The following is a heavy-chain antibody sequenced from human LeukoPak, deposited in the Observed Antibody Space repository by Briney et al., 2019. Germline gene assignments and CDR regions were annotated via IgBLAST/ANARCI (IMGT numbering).Heavy chain of an antibody. CDR3: GRGPGHRKEQLFYYFDY. CDR1: GFTFSSYW. D-gene: IGHD6-13*01. V-gene: IGHV3-7*04. J-gene: IGHJ4*02. Sequence: PGGSLRLSCAASGFTFSSYWMSWVRQAPGKGLEWVANIKQDGSEKYYVDSVKGRFTISRDNAKNSLYLQMNSLRAEDTAVYYWGRGPGHRKEQLFYYFDYWGREPW. CDR2: IKQDGSEK.